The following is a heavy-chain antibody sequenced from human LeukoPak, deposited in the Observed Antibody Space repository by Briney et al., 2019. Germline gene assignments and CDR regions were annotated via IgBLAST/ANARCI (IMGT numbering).Heavy chain of an antibody. CDR1: GGSISSSSYY. Sequence: SETLSLTCTVSGGSISSSSYYWGWIRQPPGKGLEWIGSIYYSGSTYYHPSLKSRVTISVDTSKNQFSLKLSSVTAADTAVYYCATSRYYYDSSGYYNGAAFDIWGQGTMVTVSS. D-gene: IGHD3-22*01. CDR3: ATSRYYYDSSGYYNGAAFDI. CDR2: IYYSGST. J-gene: IGHJ3*02. V-gene: IGHV4-39*01.